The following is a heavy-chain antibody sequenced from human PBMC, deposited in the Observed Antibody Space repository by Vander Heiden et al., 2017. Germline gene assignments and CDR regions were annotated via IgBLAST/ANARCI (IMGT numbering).Heavy chain of an antibody. CDR2: IYYSGSN. V-gene: IGHV4-59*01. J-gene: IGHJ5*02. CDR3: ARDIAAAGTHWFDP. CDR1: GGSISSYY. D-gene: IGHD6-13*01. Sequence: QVQLQESGPGLVKPSETLSLTCTVSGGSISSYYWSWIRQPPGKGLEWIGYIYYSGSNNYNPARKSRVTISVDTSKNQFYLKLSSVNAEDTAVYYCARDIAAAGTHWFDPWGQGNLVTVSS.